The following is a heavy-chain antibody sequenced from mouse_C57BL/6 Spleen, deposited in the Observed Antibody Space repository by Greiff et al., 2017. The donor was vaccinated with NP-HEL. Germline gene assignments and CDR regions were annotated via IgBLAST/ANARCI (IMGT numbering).Heavy chain of an antibody. J-gene: IGHJ2*01. CDR2: INPNNGGT. D-gene: IGHD2-4*01. V-gene: IGHV1-26*01. CDR3: ARRGYDYGGFDY. CDR1: GYTFTDYY. Sequence: EVQLQQSGPELVKPGASVKISCKASGYTFTDYYMNWVKQSHGKSLEWIGDINPNNGGTSYNQKFKGKATLTVDKSSSTAYMELRSLTSEDSAVYYCARRGYDYGGFDYWGQGTTLTVSS.